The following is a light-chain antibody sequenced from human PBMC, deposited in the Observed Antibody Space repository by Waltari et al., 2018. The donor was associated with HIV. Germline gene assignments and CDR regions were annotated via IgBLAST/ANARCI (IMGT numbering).Light chain of an antibody. Sequence: QSALTQPASVSGSPGQSITISCAGTGAEIGAYTYVAWYQKLPDSVPKLIIYDVTSRPSGISDRFSASKSGNAASLTISGLQAEDEGDYYCSSYTTFNTVIFGGGTKLTVL. CDR1: GAEIGAYTY. CDR3: SSYTTFNTVI. V-gene: IGLV2-14*03. CDR2: DVT. J-gene: IGLJ2*01.